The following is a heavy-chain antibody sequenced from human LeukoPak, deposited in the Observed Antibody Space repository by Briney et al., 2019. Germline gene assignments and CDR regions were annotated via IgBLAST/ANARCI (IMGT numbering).Heavy chain of an antibody. D-gene: IGHD1-1*01. CDR3: AKPPPGTKPPAEYFQH. Sequence: SGGSLRLSCAASGFTFSSYAMSWVRQAPGKGLEWVSAISGSGGSTYYADSVKGRFTISRDNSKNTLYLQMNRLRAEDTAVYYCAKPPPGTKPPAEYFQHWGQGTLVTVSS. V-gene: IGHV3-23*01. J-gene: IGHJ1*01. CDR1: GFTFSSYA. CDR2: ISGSGGST.